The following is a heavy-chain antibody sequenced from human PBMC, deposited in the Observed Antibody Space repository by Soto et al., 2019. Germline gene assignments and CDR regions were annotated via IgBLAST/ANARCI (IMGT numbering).Heavy chain of an antibody. Sequence: SETLSLTCTVSGDSVSSSSYYWGWIRQPPGKGLEWIGTIYYTGTTSYSPSLKRRVTISVDTSKTQFSLKLSSVTATDTAVYYCAGRRAGDYYFDYWGQGNLVTVSS. CDR2: IYYTGTT. J-gene: IGHJ4*02. CDR1: GDSVSSSSYY. V-gene: IGHV4-39*01. CDR3: AGRRAGDYYFDY. D-gene: IGHD1-26*01.